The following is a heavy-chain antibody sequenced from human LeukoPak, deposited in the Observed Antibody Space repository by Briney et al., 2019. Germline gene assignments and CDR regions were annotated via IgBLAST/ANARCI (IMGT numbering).Heavy chain of an antibody. CDR2: IIPIFGTA. J-gene: IGHJ3*02. V-gene: IGHV1-69*13. CDR1: GGTFSSYA. Sequence: GASVKVSCKASGGTFSSYAISWVRQAPGQGLEWMGGIIPIFGTANYAQKFQGRVTITADESTSTAYMELSSLRSEDTAVYYCARYLYCSSTSCYPRNAFDIWGQGTMVTVSS. CDR3: ARYLYCSSTSCYPRNAFDI. D-gene: IGHD2-2*01.